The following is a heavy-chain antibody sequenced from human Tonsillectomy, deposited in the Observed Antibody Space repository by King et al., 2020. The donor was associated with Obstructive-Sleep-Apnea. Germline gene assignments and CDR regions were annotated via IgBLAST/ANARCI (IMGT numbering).Heavy chain of an antibody. CDR1: GGSITSSYW. V-gene: IGHV4-4*02. Sequence: VQLQESGPGLVKPSGTLSLTCAVSGGSITSSYWWSWVRQPPGEGLEWIGEIYHSGSTRYKNNPSLESRVTISVDKTKNQFSLKLNSVTAADTAVYYCARNRYSSGWIDHWGQGTLVTVSS. J-gene: IGHJ4*02. CDR3: ARNRYSSGWIDH. CDR2: IYHSGSTRY. D-gene: IGHD6-19*01.